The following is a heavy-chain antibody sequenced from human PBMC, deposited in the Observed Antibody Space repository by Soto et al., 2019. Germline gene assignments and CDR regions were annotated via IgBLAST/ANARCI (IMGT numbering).Heavy chain of an antibody. J-gene: IGHJ4*02. CDR1: GFLFDTYG. CDR2: ISYDGSHK. Sequence: VQLVESGGGVVQPGRSLRLSCVASGFLFDTYGMHWVRQTPGKGLEWVAIISYDGSHKEYADSVKGRFAISRDNSENTLYLQMNNLGVEDTALHYCATSASSDHWGQGTQVTVSS. CDR3: ATSASSDH. V-gene: IGHV3-30*03. D-gene: IGHD1-26*01.